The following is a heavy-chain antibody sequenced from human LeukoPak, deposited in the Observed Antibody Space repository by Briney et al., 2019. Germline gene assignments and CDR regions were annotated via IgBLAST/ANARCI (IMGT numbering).Heavy chain of an antibody. J-gene: IGHJ4*02. V-gene: IGHV4-39*01. CDR1: AGSISSSSYY. CDR2: IYYSGST. Sequence: SSETLSLTCTVSAGSISSSSYYWGWIRQPQGKGLEWIGSIYYSGSTYYNPSLKSRVTISVDTSKNQFSLKLSSVTAADTAVYYCAMHYGSGSYLDYWGQGTLVTVSS. D-gene: IGHD3-10*01. CDR3: AMHYGSGSYLDY.